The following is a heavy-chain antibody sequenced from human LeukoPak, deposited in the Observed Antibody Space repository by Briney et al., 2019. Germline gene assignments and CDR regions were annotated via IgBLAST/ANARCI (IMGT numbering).Heavy chain of an antibody. CDR2: IQYDESSK. V-gene: IGHV3-30*02. J-gene: IGHJ2*01. D-gene: IGHD6-13*01. CDR3: ARTPSIVGYTSRELGHWYFDL. CDR1: GLRFSRGG. Sequence: GGSLRLSCKASGLRFSRGGMHWIRQAPGKGLEWLAFIQYDESSKYYADSVKGRFTISRDNARNSLYLQMKSLRAEDTAVYYCARTPSIVGYTSRELGHWYFDLWGRGTPVTVSS.